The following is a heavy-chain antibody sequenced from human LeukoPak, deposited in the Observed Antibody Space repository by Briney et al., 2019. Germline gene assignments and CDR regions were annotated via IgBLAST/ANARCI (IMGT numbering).Heavy chain of an antibody. CDR1: GYTFNSYK. CDR3: ARGLDGSGSYYPGYYGMDV. CDR2: NNPSGGST. D-gene: IGHD3-10*01. Sequence: ASVKVSCKASGYTFNSYKIHWVRQAPGQGLEWMGINNPSGGSTTYAQKFQGSVTMTRDTSTSTVYMEVSSLRSEDTGVYYCARGLDGSGSYYPGYYGMDVWGQGTTVTVSS. J-gene: IGHJ6*02. V-gene: IGHV1-46*02.